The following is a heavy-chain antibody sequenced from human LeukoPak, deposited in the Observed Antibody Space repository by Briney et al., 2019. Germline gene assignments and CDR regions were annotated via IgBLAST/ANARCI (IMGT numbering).Heavy chain of an antibody. CDR1: GGSISSSSYY. CDR2: IYYSGST. CDR3: ARDPGGRYTYYDFWSGYYMARYFDY. J-gene: IGHJ4*02. D-gene: IGHD3-3*01. V-gene: IGHV4-39*07. Sequence: PSETLSLTCTVSGGSISSSSYYWGWIRQPPGKGLEWIGSIYYSGSTYYNPSLKSRVTISVDTSKNQFSLKLSSVTAADTAVYYCARDPGGRYTYYDFWSGYYMARYFDYWGQGTLVTVSS.